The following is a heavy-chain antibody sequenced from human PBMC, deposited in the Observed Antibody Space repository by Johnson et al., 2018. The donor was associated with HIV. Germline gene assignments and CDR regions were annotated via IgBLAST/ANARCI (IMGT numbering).Heavy chain of an antibody. Sequence: EVQLVESGGGLVQPGRSLRLSCSASGFSFGDYAMNWFRQAPGKGLEWVGFIRSKAYGGTTEYAASVKGRFTISRDDSKSIAYLQMNSLKTEDTAVYYCTRDPYWSSTSCYRYAFDIWGIGTTVTVSS. D-gene: IGHD2-2*01. CDR1: GFSFGDYA. CDR3: TRDPYWSSTSCYRYAFDI. CDR2: IRSKAYGGTT. J-gene: IGHJ3*02. V-gene: IGHV3-49*03.